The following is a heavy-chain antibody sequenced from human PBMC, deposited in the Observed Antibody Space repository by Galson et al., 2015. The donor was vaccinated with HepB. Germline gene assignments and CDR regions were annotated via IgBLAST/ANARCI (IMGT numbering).Heavy chain of an antibody. D-gene: IGHD6-19*01. Sequence: SVKVSCKASGYTFTSYALHWVRQAPGQNLEWMGRIYAGNGNTKYSNNFQGRVTITRDTSATTAYMELTRLRSEDTAVYYCARDLGIAVGGIPIYQYYMDVWGKGTTVTVSS. CDR3: ARDLGIAVGGIPIYQYYMDV. CDR2: IYAGNGNT. V-gene: IGHV1-3*01. J-gene: IGHJ6*03. CDR1: GYTFTSYA.